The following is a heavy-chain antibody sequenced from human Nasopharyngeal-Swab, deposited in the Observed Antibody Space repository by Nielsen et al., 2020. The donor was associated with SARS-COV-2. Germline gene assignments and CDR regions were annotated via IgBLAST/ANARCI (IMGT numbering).Heavy chain of an antibody. V-gene: IGHV3-30*03. CDR2: ISYDGSKK. CDR1: GFTFCYYG. Sequence: GESLKISCAASGFTFCYYGMHWVRQAPGKVLEWEDVISYDGSKKYYVDSVKGRLTISRDKSKNTLYLQMNSLRAEDTAVYYCARDIGHSSGWYSYYSYGMDVWGQGTTVTVSS. CDR3: ARDIGHSSGWYSYYSYGMDV. J-gene: IGHJ6*02. D-gene: IGHD6-19*01.